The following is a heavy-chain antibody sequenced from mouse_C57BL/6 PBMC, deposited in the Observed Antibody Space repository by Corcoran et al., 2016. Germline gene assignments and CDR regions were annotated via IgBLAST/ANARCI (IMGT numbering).Heavy chain of an antibody. Sequence: DVQLQESGPGLVKPSQSLSLPCSVTGYSITSGYYWNWIRQFPGNKLDWMGYISYDGSNNYNPSLKNRISITRDTSKNHVFLKLNSVTTEDTATYYGAREDYGNPAWFAYWGQGTLVTVSA. D-gene: IGHD2-1*01. CDR1: GYSITSGYY. CDR2: ISYDGSN. J-gene: IGHJ3*01. V-gene: IGHV3-6*01. CDR3: AREDYGNPAWFAY.